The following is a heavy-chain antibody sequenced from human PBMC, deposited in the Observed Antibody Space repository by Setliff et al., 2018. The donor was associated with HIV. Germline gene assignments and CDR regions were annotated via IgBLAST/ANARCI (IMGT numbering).Heavy chain of an antibody. CDR2: MFRGGGR. J-gene: IGHJ4*01. CDR3: ARVWLHFGADIPRFDP. CDR1: WESKINHD. D-gene: IGHD3-3*02. Sequence: SETLSLTCSVSWESKINHDWGWIRQSPGRGLEWIGPMFRGGGRQFQPSLASRVSISGATSKNQFSLKMTSVTPADTAVYFCARVWLHFGADIPRFDPWGQGILVTVSS. V-gene: IGHV4-59*11.